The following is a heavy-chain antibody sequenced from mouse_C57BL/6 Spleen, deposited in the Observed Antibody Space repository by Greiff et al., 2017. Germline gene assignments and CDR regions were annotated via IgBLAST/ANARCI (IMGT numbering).Heavy chain of an antibody. J-gene: IGHJ3*01. Sequence: VHLQQPGAELVKPGASVKVSCKASGYTFTSYCMNWVKQRPGQGLEWLGRIYPYDGDTNYNEKFKGKATLTVDISSRTASMQLSSLPSEDTAVYYCAMADYGNYGAYWGQGTLVTVAT. CDR1: GYTFTSYC. D-gene: IGHD2-1*01. CDR2: IYPYDGDT. CDR3: AMADYGNYGAY. V-gene: IGHV1-74*01.